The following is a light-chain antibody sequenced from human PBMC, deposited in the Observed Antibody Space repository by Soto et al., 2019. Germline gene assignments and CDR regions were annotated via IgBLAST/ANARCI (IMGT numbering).Light chain of an antibody. CDR3: QQRGNRPPWT. J-gene: IGKJ1*01. Sequence: GMTHSPSPLSLSPGERATLSCGASQSVGKYLVWYQQKHGQAPRLLIYDASNRATGIPARFSGSGSGTDCTLTISSLEHEDFAVYYCQQRGNRPPWTFGQGTRWIS. CDR2: DAS. V-gene: IGKV3-11*01. CDR1: QSVGKY.